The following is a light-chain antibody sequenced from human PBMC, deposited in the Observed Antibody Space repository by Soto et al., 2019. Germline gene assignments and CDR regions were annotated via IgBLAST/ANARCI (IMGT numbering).Light chain of an antibody. CDR1: QIVSSD. V-gene: IGKV3-11*01. J-gene: IGKJ5*01. Sequence: EIVLTQSPATLSLSPGERATLSCRASQIVSSDLAWYQQKPGQAPRLLIYDASNRASGIPARFSGSGSGTELTLTISSLQAEDFAVYYCQKHGGSQITFGQGTRLEIK. CDR3: QKHGGSQIT. CDR2: DAS.